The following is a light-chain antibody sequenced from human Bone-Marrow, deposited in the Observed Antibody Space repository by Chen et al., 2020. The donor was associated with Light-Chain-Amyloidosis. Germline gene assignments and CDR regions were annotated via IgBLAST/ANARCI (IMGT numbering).Light chain of an antibody. V-gene: IGLV2-14*01. CDR3: SSYTITNTLV. CDR2: EVT. Sequence: QYPPTPPAAAAGSPGPSITISCAGTSSDVGGDNHVSWYQQHPDKAPKLMIYEVTNRPSWVPDRCSGSKTANTASLTISGLQTEDEADYFCSSYTITNTLVFGSGTKVTVL. J-gene: IGLJ1*01. CDR1: SSDVGGDNH.